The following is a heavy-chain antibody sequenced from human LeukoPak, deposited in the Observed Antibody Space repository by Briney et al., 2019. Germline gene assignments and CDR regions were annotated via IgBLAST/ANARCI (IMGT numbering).Heavy chain of an antibody. CDR3: ARFDYGDYDDAFDI. CDR1: GFTFNNYW. Sequence: GGSLRLSCAVSGFTFNNYWMSWVRQAPGKGLEWVANIKQDGSEKYYADSVKGRFTISRDNVKNSLYLQMNSLSAEDTAVYYCARFDYGDYDDAFDIWGQGTMVTVSS. D-gene: IGHD4-17*01. J-gene: IGHJ3*02. CDR2: IKQDGSEK. V-gene: IGHV3-7*01.